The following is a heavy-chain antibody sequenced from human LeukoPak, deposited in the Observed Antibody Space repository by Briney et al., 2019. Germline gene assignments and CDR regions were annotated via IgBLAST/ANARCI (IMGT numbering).Heavy chain of an antibody. V-gene: IGHV4-39*01. Sequence: PSETLSLTCTVSGGSISSSSYYWGWIRQPPGKGLEWIGSIYYSGSTYYNPSLKSRVTISVDTSKNQFSLKLSSVTAADTAVYYCARRFSRSLRYPPEQFNPWGQGTLVTVSS. CDR2: IYYSGST. CDR3: ARRFSRSLRYPPEQFNP. J-gene: IGHJ5*02. CDR1: GGSISSSSYY. D-gene: IGHD3-9*01.